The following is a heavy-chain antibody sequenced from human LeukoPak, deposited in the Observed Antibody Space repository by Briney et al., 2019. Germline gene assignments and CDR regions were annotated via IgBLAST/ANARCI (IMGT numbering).Heavy chain of an antibody. V-gene: IGHV3-21*01. CDR1: GFTFGDYA. J-gene: IGHJ5*02. CDR3: ARELNGAFDP. D-gene: IGHD1-1*01. Sequence: GGSLRLSCTASGFTFGDYAMSWFRQAPGKGLEWVSSISSSSSYIYYADSVKGRFTISRDNAKNSLYLQMNSLRASDTAVYYCARELNGAFDPWGQGTLVTVSS. CDR2: ISSSSSYI.